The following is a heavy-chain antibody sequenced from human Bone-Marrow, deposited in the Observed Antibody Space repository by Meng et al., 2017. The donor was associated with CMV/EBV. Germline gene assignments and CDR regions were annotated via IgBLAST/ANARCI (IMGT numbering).Heavy chain of an antibody. D-gene: IGHD2-2*02. CDR1: GFTFSSYG. CDR2: IRYDGSNK. J-gene: IGHJ5*02. V-gene: IGHV3-30*02. Sequence: GESLKISCAASGFTFSSYGMHWVRQAPGKGLEWVAFIRYDGSNKYYADSVKGRFTISRDNSKNTLYLQMNSLRSEDTAVYYCAKDDIVVPAAIPNWFDPWGQGILVTVSS. CDR3: AKDDIVVPAAIPNWFDP.